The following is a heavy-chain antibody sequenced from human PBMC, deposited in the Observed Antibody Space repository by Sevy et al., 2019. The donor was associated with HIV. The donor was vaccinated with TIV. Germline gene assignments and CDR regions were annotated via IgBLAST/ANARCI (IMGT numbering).Heavy chain of an antibody. CDR2: IYYSGST. J-gene: IGHJ6*02. Sequence: SETLSLTCTASGGSISSYYWSWIRQPPGKGLEWIGYIYYSGSTNYNPSLKSRVTISVDTSKNQFSLKLSSVTAADTAVYYCARGWMGATYYYYGMDVWGQGTTVTVSS. D-gene: IGHD1-26*01. V-gene: IGHV4-59*13. CDR1: GGSISSYY. CDR3: ARGWMGATYYYYGMDV.